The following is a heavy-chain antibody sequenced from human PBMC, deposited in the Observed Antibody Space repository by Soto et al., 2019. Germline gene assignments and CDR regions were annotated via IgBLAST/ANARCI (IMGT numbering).Heavy chain of an antibody. CDR3: AKDMWGPSVGAYSDY. Sequence: GGSLRLSCAASGFTFSSYAMSWVRQAPGKGLEWVSAISGSGGSTYYADSVKGRFTISRDNSKNTLYLQMNSLRAEDTAVYYCAKDMWGPSVGAYSDYWGQGTLVTVSS. CDR1: GFTFSSYA. D-gene: IGHD1-26*01. CDR2: ISGSGGST. J-gene: IGHJ4*02. V-gene: IGHV3-23*01.